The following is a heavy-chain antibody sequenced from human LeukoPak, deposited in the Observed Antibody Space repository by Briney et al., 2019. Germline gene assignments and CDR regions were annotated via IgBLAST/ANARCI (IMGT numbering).Heavy chain of an antibody. Sequence: WASVKVSCKVSGYTLTELSMHWVRQAPGKGLEWMGGFDPEDGETIYAQKFQGRVTMTEDTSTDTAYMELSSLRSEDTAVYYCATDSRKRWLQLFDYWGQGTLVTVSS. CDR2: FDPEDGET. CDR1: GYTLTELS. J-gene: IGHJ4*02. CDR3: ATDSRKRWLQLFDY. V-gene: IGHV1-24*01. D-gene: IGHD5-24*01.